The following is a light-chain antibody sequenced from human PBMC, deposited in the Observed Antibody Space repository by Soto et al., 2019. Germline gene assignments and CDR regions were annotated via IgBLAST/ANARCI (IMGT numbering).Light chain of an antibody. CDR2: EVS. J-gene: IGLJ2*01. Sequence: QSALTQPASVYGSPGQSITISCTGTSSDVGGYNYVSWYQQHPGKAPKLMIYEVSNRPSGVSNRFSGSKSGNTASLTISGLQTEDEADYYCSSYTSSNTLVVFGGGTKLTVL. CDR1: SSDVGGYNY. CDR3: SSYTSSNTLVV. V-gene: IGLV2-14*01.